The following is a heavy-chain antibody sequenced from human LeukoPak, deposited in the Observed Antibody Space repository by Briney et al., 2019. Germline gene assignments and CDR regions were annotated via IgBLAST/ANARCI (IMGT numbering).Heavy chain of an antibody. D-gene: IGHD3-10*01. Sequence: GGSLRLSCAASGFTFSNAWMTWVRQAPGKGVEWVGRIKSKTDGGTTDYAAPVKGRFTLSRDDSKNTLYLQMNSLKIEDTAVYYCTTDYYGSGSYPDAFDIWGRGTMVTVSS. V-gene: IGHV3-15*01. CDR2: IKSKTDGGTT. CDR1: GFTFSNAW. CDR3: TTDYYGSGSYPDAFDI. J-gene: IGHJ3*02.